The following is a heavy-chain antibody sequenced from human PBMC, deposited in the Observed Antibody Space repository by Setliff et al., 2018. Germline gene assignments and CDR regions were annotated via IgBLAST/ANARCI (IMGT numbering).Heavy chain of an antibody. CDR1: GGTFNNYA. D-gene: IGHD1-7*01. CDR3: ARANYIRYFYMDA. V-gene: IGHV1-69*05. Sequence: SVKVSCKASGGTFNNYALNWVRQAPGQGLEWMGGIIPIFGTANYAQKFQGRLTITTVGSTSTAYMELSSLRSEDTAVYYCARANYIRYFYMDAWGKGTTVTVSS. CDR2: IIPIFGTA. J-gene: IGHJ6*03.